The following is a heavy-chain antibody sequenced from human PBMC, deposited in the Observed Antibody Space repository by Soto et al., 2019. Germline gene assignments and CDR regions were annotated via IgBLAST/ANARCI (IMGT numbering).Heavy chain of an antibody. Sequence: SVKVSCKASGFTFTSSAMQWVRQARGQRLEWIGWIVVGSGNTNYAQKFQERVTITRDMSTSTAYMELSSLRSEDTAVYYCAAGVYDYIGGSYRPPNDVFDIGGKGKMVTVS. V-gene: IGHV1-58*02. J-gene: IGHJ3*02. CDR1: GFTFTSSA. CDR3: AAGVYDYIGGSYRPPNDVFDI. D-gene: IGHD3-16*02. CDR2: IVVGSGNT.